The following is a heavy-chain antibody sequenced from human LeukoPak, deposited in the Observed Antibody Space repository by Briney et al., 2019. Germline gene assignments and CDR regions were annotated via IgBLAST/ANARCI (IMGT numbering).Heavy chain of an antibody. CDR2: MNPNSGNT. CDR1: GYTFTSYD. J-gene: IGHJ4*02. Sequence: ASVKVSCKASGYTFTSYDINWVRQATGQGLEWMGWMNPNSGNTGYAQKFQGRVTITRNTSISTAYTELSSLRSEDTAVYYCARGRGILTGYYLGYWGQGTLVTVSS. CDR3: ARGRGILTGYYLGY. V-gene: IGHV1-8*03. D-gene: IGHD3-9*01.